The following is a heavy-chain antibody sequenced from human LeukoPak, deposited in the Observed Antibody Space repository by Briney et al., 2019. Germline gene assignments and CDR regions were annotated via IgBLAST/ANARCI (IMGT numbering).Heavy chain of an antibody. CDR1: GGTFSSYA. CDR2: IIPIFGTA. Sequence: SVKVSCKASGGTFSSYAISWVRQAPGQGLEWMGGIIPIFGTANYAQKFQGRVTITADESTSTAYMELSSLRSEDTAVYYCARDDRALDYGGGELSEALYYYGMDVWGQGTTVTVSS. J-gene: IGHJ6*02. CDR3: ARDDRALDYGGGELSEALYYYGMDV. V-gene: IGHV1-69*13. D-gene: IGHD4-23*01.